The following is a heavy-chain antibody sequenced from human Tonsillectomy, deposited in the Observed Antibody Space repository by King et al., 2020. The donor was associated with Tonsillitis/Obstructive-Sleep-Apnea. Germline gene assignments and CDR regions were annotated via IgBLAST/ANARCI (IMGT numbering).Heavy chain of an antibody. V-gene: IGHV3-15*01. CDR1: GFTFSDAW. D-gene: IGHD2-21*01. CDR2: IKSKTDGGAA. Sequence: VQLVESGGGLVNPGGSLRLSCAASGFTFSDAWMSWVRQAPGKGLEWVGRIKSKTDGGAADYAAPVKGRFTISRDDSKNTLYLQMNSLKSEDTAVYYYTTDCENYFYYMDVWGTGTTVTVSS. CDR3: TTDCENYFYYMDV. J-gene: IGHJ6*03.